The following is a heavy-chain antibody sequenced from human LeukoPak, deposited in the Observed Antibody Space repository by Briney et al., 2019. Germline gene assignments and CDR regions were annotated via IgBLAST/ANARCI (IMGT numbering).Heavy chain of an antibody. CDR3: TSRGDSSGYYDY. J-gene: IGHJ4*02. V-gene: IGHV3-49*04. D-gene: IGHD3-22*01. CDR2: IRSKANGGTT. CDR1: GFTFGDYG. Sequence: GGSLRLSCTASGFTFGDYGLTWVRQAPGKGLEWVGLIRSKANGGTTEHAESVKGRFSISRDDSKSIAYLQMNSLKTEDTAVYYCTSRGDSSGYYDYWGQGTLVTVSS.